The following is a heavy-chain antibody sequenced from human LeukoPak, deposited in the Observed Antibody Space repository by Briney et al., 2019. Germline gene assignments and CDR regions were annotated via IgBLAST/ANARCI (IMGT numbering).Heavy chain of an antibody. D-gene: IGHD3-10*01. CDR1: GFTFSDYY. Sequence: KPGGSLRPSCAASGFTFSDYYMSWIRQAPGKGPQWVSYISSRTSTYTAYADSVKGRFTISRDNAKNSLFLQMNTLRADDTAVYYCARIGRSGFVLDVWGQGTTVTVSS. V-gene: IGHV3-11*03. CDR3: ARIGRSGFVLDV. J-gene: IGHJ6*02. CDR2: ISSRTSTYT.